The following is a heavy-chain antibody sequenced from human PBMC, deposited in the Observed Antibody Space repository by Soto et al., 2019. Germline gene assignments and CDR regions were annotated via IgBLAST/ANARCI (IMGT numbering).Heavy chain of an antibody. CDR2: MNPNSGNT. Sequence: QVQLVQSGAEVKKPGASVKVSCKASGYTFTTYDINWVRQAAGQGPEWMGWMNPNSGNTGYAQKFQGRVTMTRDTSISTAYLELSSLRSEDTAVYYCARGRGGYGDYTDWGQGTLVTVSS. CDR3: ARGRGGYGDYTD. CDR1: GYTFTTYD. J-gene: IGHJ4*02. V-gene: IGHV1-8*01. D-gene: IGHD4-17*01.